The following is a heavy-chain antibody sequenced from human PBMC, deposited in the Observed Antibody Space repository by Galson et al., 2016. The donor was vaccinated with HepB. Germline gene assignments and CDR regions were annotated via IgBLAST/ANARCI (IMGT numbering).Heavy chain of an antibody. CDR1: GFTFSTYA. CDR3: AKGDLDCSSTTCYPIDY. D-gene: IGHD2-2*01. CDR2: ISGSGGNT. V-gene: IGHV3-23*01. Sequence: SLRLSCAASGFTFSTYAMSWVRQAPGKGLEWVSGISGSGGNTYYADSVMGRFTISRDNAKNTLYLQMNSLRVEDTAVYYCAKGDLDCSSTTCYPIDYWGQGTLVTVSS. J-gene: IGHJ4*02.